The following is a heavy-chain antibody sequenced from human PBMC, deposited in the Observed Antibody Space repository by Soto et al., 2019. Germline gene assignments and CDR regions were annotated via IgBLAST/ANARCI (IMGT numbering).Heavy chain of an antibody. Sequence: ASVKVSCKVSGYTLTELSMHWVRQVPGKGLEWMGGFDPEDGEAIYAQKFQGRVTMTEDTPTDTAYMELNSLTSEDTAVYYCTTARYKWNYGRFDYWGQGTLVTVSS. V-gene: IGHV1-24*01. CDR1: GYTLTELS. D-gene: IGHD1-7*01. CDR2: FDPEDGEA. J-gene: IGHJ4*02. CDR3: TTARYKWNYGRFDY.